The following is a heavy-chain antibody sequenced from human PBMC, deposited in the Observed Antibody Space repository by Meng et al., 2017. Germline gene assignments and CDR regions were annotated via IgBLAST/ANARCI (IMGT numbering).Heavy chain of an antibody. V-gene: IGHV1-46*01. Sequence: ASVKVSCKASGYTFTSYYMHWVRQAPGQGLEWMGIINPSGGSTSYAQKFQGRVTMTRNNSISTAYMELSSLRSEDTAVYYCARGFTYYYDSSGYSALAFDIWGQGTMVTVSS. D-gene: IGHD3-22*01. CDR2: INPSGGST. J-gene: IGHJ3*02. CDR3: ARGFTYYYDSSGYSALAFDI. CDR1: GYTFTSYY.